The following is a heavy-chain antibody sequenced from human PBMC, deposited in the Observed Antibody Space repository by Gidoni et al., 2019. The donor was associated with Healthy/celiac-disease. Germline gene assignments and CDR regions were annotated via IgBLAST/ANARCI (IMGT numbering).Heavy chain of an antibody. Sequence: QVQLQQWGAGLLKPSETLSLTCAVYGGSFSGYYWSWIRQPPGKGLEWIGEINHSGSTNYNPSLKSRVTISVDTSKNQFSLKLSSVTAADTAVYYCARGRRWLQFQAYYYYYYMDVWGKGTTVTVSS. CDR3: ARGRRWLQFQAYYYYYYMDV. V-gene: IGHV4-34*01. J-gene: IGHJ6*03. CDR2: INHSGST. CDR1: GGSFSGYY. D-gene: IGHD5-12*01.